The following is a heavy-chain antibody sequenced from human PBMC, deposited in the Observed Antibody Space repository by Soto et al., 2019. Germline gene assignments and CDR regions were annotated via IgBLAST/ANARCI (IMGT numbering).Heavy chain of an antibody. CDR1: GFSLSTSGVG. V-gene: IGHV2-5*02. Sequence: SGPTLVKPTQTLTVTCTFSGFSLSTSGVGVGWIRQPPGKALEWLALIYWDDDKRYSTSLKTRLTITKDTSKNQVVLTMTNMDPVDTATYYCPHRRWNGFVIWGQGTMVTVSS. CDR3: PHRRWNGFVI. CDR2: IYWDDDK. D-gene: IGHD3-3*01. J-gene: IGHJ3*02.